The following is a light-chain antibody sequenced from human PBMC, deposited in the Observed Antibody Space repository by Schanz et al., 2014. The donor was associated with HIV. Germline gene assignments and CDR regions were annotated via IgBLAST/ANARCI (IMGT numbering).Light chain of an antibody. V-gene: IGKV3-20*01. CDR3: QQYGSSWT. CDR2: GAS. J-gene: IGKJ1*01. CDR1: QSVSSSS. Sequence: EIVMTQSPATLSVSPGETATLSCRASQSVSSSSLAWYQQKPGQSPRLLIYGASNRATGIPDRFSGSGSGTDFTLIISRLEPEDFAVYYCQQYGSSWTFGQGTKVEIK.